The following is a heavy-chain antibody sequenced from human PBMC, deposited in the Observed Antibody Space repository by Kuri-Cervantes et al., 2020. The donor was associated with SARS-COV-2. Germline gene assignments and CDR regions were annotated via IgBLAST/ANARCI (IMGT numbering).Heavy chain of an antibody. J-gene: IGHJ1*01. CDR1: GYTFTAHH. D-gene: IGHD6-19*01. CDR2: IIPIFGTA. V-gene: IGHV1-69*13. CDR3: ASQEGSGWYPASFQH. Sequence: ASVKVSCKASGYTFTAHHIHWVRQAPGQGLEWMGRIIPIFGTANYAQKFQGRVTITADESTSTAYMELSSLRSEDTAVYYCASQEGSGWYPASFQHWGQGTLVTVSS.